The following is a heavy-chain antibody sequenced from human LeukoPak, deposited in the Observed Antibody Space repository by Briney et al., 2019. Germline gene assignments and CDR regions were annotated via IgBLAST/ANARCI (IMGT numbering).Heavy chain of an antibody. D-gene: IGHD6-6*01. CDR2: ISAYNGNT. CDR1: GYTFTSYG. V-gene: IGHV1-18*01. Sequence: GASVKVSCKASGYTFTSYGISRVRQAPGQGLEWMGWISAYNGNTNYARKLQGRVTMTTDTSTSTAYMELRSLRSDDTAVYYCARESKYSSSSGATEDYWGQGTLVTVSS. CDR3: ARESKYSSSSGATEDY. J-gene: IGHJ4*02.